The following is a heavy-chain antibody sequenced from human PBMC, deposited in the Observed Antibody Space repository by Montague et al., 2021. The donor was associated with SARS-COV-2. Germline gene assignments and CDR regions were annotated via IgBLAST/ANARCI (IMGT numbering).Heavy chain of an antibody. V-gene: IGHV4-59*02. Sequence: SETLSLTCIVSGSSVRSYYWSWIRQPPGKGLEWIGYIYDSGGTNXDPSRKSRVTISVDTSKNQFSLKLSSVTAADTAVYYCARENTVTTFGGPYYIDSWGQGTLVTVSA. CDR1: GSSVRSYY. CDR2: IYDSGGT. CDR3: ARENTVTTFGGPYYIDS. J-gene: IGHJ4*02. D-gene: IGHD4-17*01.